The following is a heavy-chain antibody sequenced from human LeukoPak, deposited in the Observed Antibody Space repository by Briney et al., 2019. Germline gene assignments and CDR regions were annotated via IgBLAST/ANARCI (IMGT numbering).Heavy chain of an antibody. Sequence: PGGSLRLSCAASGFTFSNYWIHWVRQAPGKGLVWVSAINGDGSRTSYADSVKGQFTISRDNAKNTLYLQMNSLRAEDTAVYYCARQQLVTKWVDYWGQGTLVTVSS. CDR2: INGDGSRT. CDR3: ARQQLVTKWVDY. CDR1: GFTFSNYW. D-gene: IGHD6-13*01. V-gene: IGHV3-74*01. J-gene: IGHJ4*02.